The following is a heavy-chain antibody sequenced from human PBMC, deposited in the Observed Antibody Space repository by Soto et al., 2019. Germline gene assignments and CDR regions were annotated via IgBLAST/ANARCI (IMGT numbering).Heavy chain of an antibody. CDR3: TTDYYDSSGYYYEYFQH. CDR2: IKSKTDGGTT. J-gene: IGHJ1*01. Sequence: PGGSLRLSCAASGFTFSNAWMSWVRQAPGKGLEWVGRIKSKTDGGTTDYAAPVKGRFTISRDDSKNTLYLQMNSLKTEDTAVYYCTTDYYDSSGYYYEYFQHWGQGTLVTVSS. V-gene: IGHV3-15*01. CDR1: GFTFSNAW. D-gene: IGHD3-22*01.